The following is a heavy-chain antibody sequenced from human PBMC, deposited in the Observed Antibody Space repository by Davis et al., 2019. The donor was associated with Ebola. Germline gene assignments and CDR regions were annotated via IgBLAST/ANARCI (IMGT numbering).Heavy chain of an antibody. V-gene: IGHV4-34*01. CDR3: ARGNHYCSSTSCYSSWFDP. D-gene: IGHD2-2*01. CDR1: GGSFSGYY. J-gene: IGHJ5*02. Sequence: SQTLSLTGAVYGGSFSGYYWSWIRQPPGKGLEWIGEINHSGSTNYNPSLKSRVTISVDTSKNQFSLKLSSVTAADTAVYYCARGNHYCSSTSCYSSWFDPWGQGTLVTVSS. CDR2: INHSGST.